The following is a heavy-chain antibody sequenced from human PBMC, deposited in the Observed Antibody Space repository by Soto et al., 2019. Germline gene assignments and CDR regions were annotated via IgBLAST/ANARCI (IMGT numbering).Heavy chain of an antibody. CDR2: ISAYNGNT. CDR3: ARDRTYYDSSGYYAYYYGMDV. D-gene: IGHD3-22*01. CDR1: GYTFTSYG. Sequence: GASVKVSCKASGYTFTSYGISWVRQAPGQGLEWMGWISAYNGNTNYAQKLQGRVTMTTDTSTSTAYMELRSLRSDDTAVYYCARDRTYYDSSGYYAYYYGMDVWGQGTTVSVSS. J-gene: IGHJ6*02. V-gene: IGHV1-18*04.